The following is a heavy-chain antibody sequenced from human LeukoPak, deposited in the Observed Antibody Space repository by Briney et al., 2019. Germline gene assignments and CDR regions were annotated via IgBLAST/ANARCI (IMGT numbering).Heavy chain of an antibody. D-gene: IGHD3-10*02. CDR1: GFTFSDYY. Sequence: GGSLRLSCATSGFTFSDYYMGWIRHAPGEGVDWASYISNSGADTPSADSARGQFTNPRANAKNSLYLQMHSLRAEDTAVYYSVRRRSRYVNRFYYDGMDVWGQGTPVIVSS. V-gene: IGHV3-11*01. J-gene: IGHJ6*02. CDR3: VRRRSRYVNRFYYDGMDV. CDR2: ISNSGADT.